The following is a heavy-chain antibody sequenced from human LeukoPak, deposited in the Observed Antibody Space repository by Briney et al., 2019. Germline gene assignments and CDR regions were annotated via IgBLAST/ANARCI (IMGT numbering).Heavy chain of an antibody. CDR2: IYYSGST. CDR1: GGSISSSSYY. J-gene: IGHJ5*02. CDR3: ARLSDYYGSGSYFDWFDP. Sequence: PETLSLTCTVSGGSISSSSYYWGWIRQPPGKGLEWIGSIYYSGSTYYNPSLKSRVTISVDTSKNQFSLKLSSVTAADTAVYYCARLSDYYGSGSYFDWFDPWGQGTLVTVSS. D-gene: IGHD3-10*01. V-gene: IGHV4-39*01.